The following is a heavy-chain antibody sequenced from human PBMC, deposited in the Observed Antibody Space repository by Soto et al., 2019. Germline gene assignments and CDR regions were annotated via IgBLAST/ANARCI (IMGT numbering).Heavy chain of an antibody. CDR1: GGSISSGGYY. J-gene: IGHJ6*02. Sequence: QVQLQESGPGLVKPSQTLSLTCTVSGGSISSGGYYWSWIRQHPGKGLEWIGYIYYSGSTYYNPSLNSRVTISVDTSKNQFSLKLSAVTAADTAVYYCARVSGIVGATTPYYYYGMDVWGQGTTVTVSS. D-gene: IGHD1-26*01. CDR2: IYYSGST. V-gene: IGHV4-31*03. CDR3: ARVSGIVGATTPYYYYGMDV.